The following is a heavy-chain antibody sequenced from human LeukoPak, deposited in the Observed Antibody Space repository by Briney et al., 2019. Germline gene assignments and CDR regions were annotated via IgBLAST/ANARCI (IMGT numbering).Heavy chain of an antibody. CDR2: ISSSSSYI. V-gene: IGHV3-21*01. D-gene: IGHD3-22*01. J-gene: IGHJ4*02. CDR1: GFTISSYS. Sequence: PGGSLRLSCAASGFTISSYSMNWVRQAPGKGLEWVSSISSSSSYIYYADSVKGRFTISRDNAKNSLYLQMNSLRAEDTAVYYCARGLGSSGYHRVYWGQGTLVTVSS. CDR3: ARGLGSSGYHRVY.